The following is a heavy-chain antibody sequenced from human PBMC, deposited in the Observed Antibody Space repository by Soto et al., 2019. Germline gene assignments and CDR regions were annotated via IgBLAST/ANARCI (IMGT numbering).Heavy chain of an antibody. CDR2: IYYSGST. V-gene: IGHV4-31*03. CDR1: GGSISSGGYY. Sequence: QVQLQESGPGLVKPSQTLSLTCTVSGGSISSGGYYWSWIRQHPGKGLEWIGYIYYSGSTYYNPSLKSRGTISVDTSKNQFSLKLSSVTAADTAVYYCARREYNWNDGVWWFDPWGQGTLVTVSS. J-gene: IGHJ5*02. D-gene: IGHD1-20*01. CDR3: ARREYNWNDGVWWFDP.